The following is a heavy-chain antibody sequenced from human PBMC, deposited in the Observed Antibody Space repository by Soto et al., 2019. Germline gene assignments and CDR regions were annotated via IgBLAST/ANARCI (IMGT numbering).Heavy chain of an antibody. CDR3: ARATVTRYFDL. V-gene: IGHV1-46*01. J-gene: IGHJ2*01. D-gene: IGHD4-4*01. Sequence: GASVKVSCKASGYTFTSYYMHWVRQAPGQGLEWMGIINPSGGSTSYARKFQGRVTMTRDTTTSTVYMELSSLRSEDTAVYYCARATVTRYFDLWGRGTLVTVSS. CDR2: INPSGGST. CDR1: GYTFTSYY.